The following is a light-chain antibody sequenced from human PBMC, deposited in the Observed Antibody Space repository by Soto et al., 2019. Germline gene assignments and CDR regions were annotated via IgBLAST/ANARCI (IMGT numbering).Light chain of an antibody. J-gene: IGLJ1*01. CDR1: SSDVGGYDY. Sequence: QSVLTQPPSASGSPGQTVTISCTGTSSDVGGYDYVSWYQQHPRKPPKLMIYEVTKRPSGVPDRYSGSKSSNTASLTVSGLQAEDEADYYCSSYAGSNNFVFGTGTKVTVL. V-gene: IGLV2-8*01. CDR3: SSYAGSNNFV. CDR2: EVT.